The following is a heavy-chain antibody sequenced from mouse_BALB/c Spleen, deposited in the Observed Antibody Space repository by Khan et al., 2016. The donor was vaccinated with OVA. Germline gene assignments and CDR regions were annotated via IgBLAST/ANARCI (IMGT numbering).Heavy chain of an antibody. CDR3: ARSGYGGFAF. CDR2: INPNNGDT. CDR1: GYSFTAYI. Sequence: VQLQQSGPDLVKPGASMKISCKASGYSFTAYIMNWVRRSHGKNLEWIGLINPNNGDTTYNQKFKGKATLTVDKSSSTAYMELLSLTSEDSAVFYRARSGYGGFAFWGQGTLVTVSA. J-gene: IGHJ3*01. D-gene: IGHD3-1*01. V-gene: IGHV1-37*01.